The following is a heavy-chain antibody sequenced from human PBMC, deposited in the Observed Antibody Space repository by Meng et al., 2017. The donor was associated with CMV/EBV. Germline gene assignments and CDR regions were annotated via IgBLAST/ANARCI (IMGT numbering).Heavy chain of an antibody. J-gene: IGHJ5*02. CDR1: GFTFSSYA. D-gene: IGHD4-17*01. Sequence: GESLKISCAASGFTFSSYAMNWVRQAPGKGLEWASAVTDSGGSTYYADSVKGRFTISRDNSKNTLYLQMNSLRAEDSAVYYCARGAGPNDYGRSWGQGMLVTVSS. CDR3: ARGAGPNDYGRS. V-gene: IGHV3-23*01. CDR2: VTDSGGST.